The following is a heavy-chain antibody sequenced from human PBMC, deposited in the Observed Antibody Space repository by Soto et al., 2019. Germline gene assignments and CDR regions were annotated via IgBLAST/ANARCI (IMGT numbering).Heavy chain of an antibody. D-gene: IGHD1-26*01. CDR2: IWYDGTNK. CDR3: ARTDCDSSTCPSDLVGATTMDY. J-gene: IGHJ4*02. V-gene: IGHV3-33*01. CDR1: GFRFSTYG. Sequence: PGGSLRLSCGASGFRFSTYGMHWVRQAPGKGLEWVAVIWYDGTNKKYADSVKGRFTISRDNSKSTLYLQMNTLRAEDTGVYYCARTDCDSSTCPSDLVGATTMDYWGQGT.